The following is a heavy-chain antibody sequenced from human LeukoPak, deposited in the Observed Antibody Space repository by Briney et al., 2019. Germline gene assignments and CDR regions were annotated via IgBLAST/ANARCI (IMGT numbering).Heavy chain of an antibody. CDR2: ISYDGSNK. J-gene: IGHJ4*02. D-gene: IGHD6-19*01. V-gene: IGHV3-30*03. CDR3: ARGPPVYSSGWPETDY. CDR1: GFTFSSYS. Sequence: GGSLRLSCAASGFTFSSYSMNWVRQAPGKGLEWVAVISYDGSNKYYADSVKGRFTISRDNSKNTLYLQMNSLRAEDTAVYYCARGPPVYSSGWPETDYWGQGTLVTVSS.